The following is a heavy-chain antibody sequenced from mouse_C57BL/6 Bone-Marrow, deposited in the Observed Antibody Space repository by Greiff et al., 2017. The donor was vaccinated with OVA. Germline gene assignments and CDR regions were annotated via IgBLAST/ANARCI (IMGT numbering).Heavy chain of an antibody. J-gene: IGHJ3*01. Sequence: EVQLQQSGAELVRPGASVKLSCTASGFNIKDDYMHWVKQRPEQGLEWIGWIDPENGDTEYASKFQDKATITADTSSNTAYLQLSSLTSEDTAVYYCATFYGSSPYWGQGTLVTVSA. CDR2: IDPENGDT. D-gene: IGHD1-1*01. CDR3: ATFYGSSPY. V-gene: IGHV14-4*01. CDR1: GFNIKDDY.